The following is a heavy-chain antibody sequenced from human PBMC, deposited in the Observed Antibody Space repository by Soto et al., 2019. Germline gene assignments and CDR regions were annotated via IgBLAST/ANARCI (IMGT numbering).Heavy chain of an antibody. CDR1: GGSISSGDYY. D-gene: IGHD1-1*01. CDR2: IYYSGST. J-gene: IGHJ4*02. CDR3: ARWPQLKPRFDY. Sequence: QVQLQETGPGLVKPSQTLSLTCTVSGGSISSGDYYWSGIRQHPGKGLEWIGYIYYSGSTYYNPSLKNRVTISVDTSKNQFSLKLSSVTAADTAVYYCARWPQLKPRFDYWGQGTLVTVSS. V-gene: IGHV4-31*03.